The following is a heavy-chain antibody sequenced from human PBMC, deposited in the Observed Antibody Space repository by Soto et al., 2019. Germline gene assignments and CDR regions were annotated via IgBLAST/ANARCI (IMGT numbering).Heavy chain of an antibody. V-gene: IGHV4-34*01. CDR3: ASTVTKELDY. CDR2: INHSGST. Sequence: QVQLQQWGAGLLKPSETLSLTCAVYGGSFSGYYWSWIRQPPGKGLEWIGEINHSGSTNYNPSLKXXVXIXXDTSKNQFSLKLSSVTAADTAVYYCASTVTKELDYWGQGTLVTVSS. D-gene: IGHD4-17*01. CDR1: GGSFSGYY. J-gene: IGHJ4*02.